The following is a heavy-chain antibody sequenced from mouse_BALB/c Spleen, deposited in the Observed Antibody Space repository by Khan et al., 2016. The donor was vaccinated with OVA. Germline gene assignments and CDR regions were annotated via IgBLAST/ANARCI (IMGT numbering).Heavy chain of an antibody. V-gene: IGHV1-4*01. CDR3: VRDGAYHRNDGWFAY. Sequence: VQLQESGAELARPGASVKMSCKASGYTFTSYTIHWIKERPGQGLEWIGHINPSNGYTNYNQKFKDKATLTTDKSSTTAYLQLSSLTSDDSAVYNCVRDGAYHRNDGWFAYWGQGTLVTVSA. J-gene: IGHJ3*01. CDR1: GYTFTSYT. CDR2: INPSNGYT. D-gene: IGHD2-14*01.